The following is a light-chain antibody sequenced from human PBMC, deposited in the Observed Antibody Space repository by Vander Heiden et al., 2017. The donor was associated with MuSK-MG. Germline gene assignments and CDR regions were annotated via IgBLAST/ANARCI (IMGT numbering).Light chain of an antibody. CDR3: QSHDSGLSGVI. Sequence: QSVLTQPPSVSGAPGQNITISCTGSSSNIGAGFDVHWYQQLPGTAPKLLIYGNTNRPSGLPDRFSASKSDTSASLAITGLQAADEGEYYCQSHDSGLSGVIFGGGTKLTVL. J-gene: IGLJ2*01. V-gene: IGLV1-40*01. CDR2: GNT. CDR1: SSNIGAGFD.